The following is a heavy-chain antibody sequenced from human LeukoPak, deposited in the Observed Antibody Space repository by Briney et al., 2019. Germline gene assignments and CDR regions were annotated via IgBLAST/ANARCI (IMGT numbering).Heavy chain of an antibody. J-gene: IGHJ4*02. D-gene: IGHD5-12*01. Sequence: ASVKVSCKASGYSFTSAYNIHWLRQAPGQGPEFMGWINPSSGDTRYAQKFQGRVTVTRGTVISTAYMELSSLTSDDTAVYYCARDPRGTYDYWGQGTLVTVSS. CDR1: GYSFTSAYN. V-gene: IGHV1-2*02. CDR3: ARDPRGTYDY. CDR2: INPSSGDT.